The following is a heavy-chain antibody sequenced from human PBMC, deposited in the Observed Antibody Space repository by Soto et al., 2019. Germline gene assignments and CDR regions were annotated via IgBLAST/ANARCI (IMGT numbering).Heavy chain of an antibody. CDR2: IYTTGST. V-gene: IGHV4-4*07. Sequence: SETLSLTCTVSGGSISSYYWSWIRQPAWKGLEWIGRIYTTGSTNYNPSLKSRVTMSVDTSKNQFSLKLSSVTAADTAVYYCVRDKTGARKWFDPCGQGTLVTVCS. D-gene: IGHD1-26*01. CDR1: GGSISSYY. J-gene: IGHJ5*02. CDR3: VRDKTGARKWFDP.